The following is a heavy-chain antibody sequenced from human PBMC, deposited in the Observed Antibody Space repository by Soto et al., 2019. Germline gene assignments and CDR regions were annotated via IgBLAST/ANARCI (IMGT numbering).Heavy chain of an antibody. J-gene: IGHJ4*02. D-gene: IGHD3-10*01. V-gene: IGHV4-59*01. CDR3: ARGGDNSPWYYSL. CDR2: IFSNGRT. Sequence: SETLSLTCTVSGGSINNTYWSWIRQPPGRGLEWIGYIFSNGRTNYNPSLESRVTISVDTSKNQLSLKLRSVTAADTAVYYCARGGDNSPWYYSLWGQGTLVTVAS. CDR1: GGSINNTY.